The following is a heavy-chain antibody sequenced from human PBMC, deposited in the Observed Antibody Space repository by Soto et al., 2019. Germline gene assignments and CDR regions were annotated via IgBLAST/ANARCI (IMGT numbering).Heavy chain of an antibody. CDR2: INTYNGNT. Sequence: QVQLVQAGAEVKNPGASVKVSCKASGYTFTRYGIGWARQAPGQGLEWMGWINTYNGNTNYAQNVQGRVTLTTDTSTSTAYMGRRSLRSNDTAIYYCAMVDVYVTPSPQDVWGQGTTVIVSS. V-gene: IGHV1-18*01. D-gene: IGHD3-16*01. CDR1: GYTFTRYG. J-gene: IGHJ6*02. CDR3: AMVDVYVTPSPQDV.